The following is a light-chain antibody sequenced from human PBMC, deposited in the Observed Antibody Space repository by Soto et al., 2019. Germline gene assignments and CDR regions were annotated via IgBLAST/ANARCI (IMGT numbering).Light chain of an antibody. CDR1: QSVSSSH. V-gene: IGKV3-20*01. Sequence: EILLTQSPCTLSLSPGERATLSCRASQSVSSSHLAWYQHKPGQAPRLLIYAASSRATGSPDRFSGGGSGTDFTLTISRLEPEDFEVYYCQQYGYYPITFGQGTRLEIK. CDR2: AAS. J-gene: IGKJ5*01. CDR3: QQYGYYPIT.